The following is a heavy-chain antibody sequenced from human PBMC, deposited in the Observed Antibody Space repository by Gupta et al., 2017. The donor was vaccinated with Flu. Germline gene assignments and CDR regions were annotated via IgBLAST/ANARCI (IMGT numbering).Heavy chain of an antibody. D-gene: IGHD6-13*01. J-gene: IGHJ6*03. Sequence: IRQPPGKGLEWIGEINHSGSTNYNPSLKSRVTISVDTSKNQFSLKLSSVTAADTAVYYCARSGREIQQLVRRYYYYYMDVWGKGTTVTVSS. V-gene: IGHV4-34*01. CDR2: INHSGST. CDR3: ARSGREIQQLVRRYYYYYMDV.